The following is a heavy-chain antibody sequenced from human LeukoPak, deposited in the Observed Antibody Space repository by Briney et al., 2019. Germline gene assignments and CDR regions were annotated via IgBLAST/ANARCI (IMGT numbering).Heavy chain of an antibody. CDR3: ARAKSGYSYGSFDY. D-gene: IGHD5-18*01. CDR2: INPDNGVT. J-gene: IGHJ4*02. V-gene: IGHV1-2*02. Sequence: ASVKVSCKASGYTFTGYYIHWVRQAPGQGLEWMGWINPDNGVTNYAQKFQGRVTMIRDTSISTAYMELSRLRSDDTAVYYCARAKSGYSYGSFDYWGQGTLVTVSS. CDR1: GYTFTGYY.